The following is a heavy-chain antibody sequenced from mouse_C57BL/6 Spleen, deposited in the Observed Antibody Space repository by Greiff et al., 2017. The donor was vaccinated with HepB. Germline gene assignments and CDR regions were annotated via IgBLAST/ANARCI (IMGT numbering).Heavy chain of an antibody. D-gene: IGHD2-5*01. Sequence: EVHLVESGGDLVKPGGSLKLSCAASGFTFSSYGMSWVRQTPDKRLEWVATISSGGSYTYYPDSVKGRFTISRDNAKNTLYLQMSSLKSEDTAMYYCARRTIVTFDYWGQGTTLTVSS. CDR3: ARRTIVTFDY. CDR2: ISSGGSYT. CDR1: GFTFSSYG. V-gene: IGHV5-6*01. J-gene: IGHJ2*01.